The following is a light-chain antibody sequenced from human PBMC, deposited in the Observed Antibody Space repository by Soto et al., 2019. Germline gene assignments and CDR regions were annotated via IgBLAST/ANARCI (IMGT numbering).Light chain of an antibody. J-gene: IGKJ1*01. CDR2: KAS. V-gene: IGKV1-5*03. CDR1: QSVEVW. Sequence: DIQMTQSPSTVSASVGDRVTITCRASQSVEVWLAWYKQKPGKAPKVLIYKASSLESGVPSRFSGSGSGTEVTLTISSLQPDDFATYFCQQYKTYSTFGQGTKVEIK. CDR3: QQYKTYST.